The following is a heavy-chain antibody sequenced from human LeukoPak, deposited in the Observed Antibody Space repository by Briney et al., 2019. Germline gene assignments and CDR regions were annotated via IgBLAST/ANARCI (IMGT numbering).Heavy chain of an antibody. J-gene: IGHJ6*04. CDR3: AELGITMIGGV. D-gene: IGHD3-10*02. CDR1: GFTFSSYW. Sequence: GGSLRLSCAASGFTFSSYWMSWVRQAPGKGLEWVANIKQDGSEKDYVDSVKGRFTISRDTAKNSLYLQMNSLRAEDMAVYYCAELGITMIGGVWGKGTTVTISS. CDR2: IKQDGSEK. V-gene: IGHV3-7*01.